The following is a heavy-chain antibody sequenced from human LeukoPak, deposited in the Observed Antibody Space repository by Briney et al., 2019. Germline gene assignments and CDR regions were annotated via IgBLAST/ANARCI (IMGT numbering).Heavy chain of an antibody. Sequence: GGSLRLSCTASGLTFSTSGFNWVRQAPGKGLEWVASIGPTGSDRYHADSIKGRFTISRDNANNFLYLQMNSLRAEDTAVYYCATETNGRHYDYWGRGTLLTVSP. CDR1: GLTFSTSG. CDR3: ATETNGRHYDY. CDR2: IGPTGSDR. D-gene: IGHD1-14*01. V-gene: IGHV3-21*06. J-gene: IGHJ4*02.